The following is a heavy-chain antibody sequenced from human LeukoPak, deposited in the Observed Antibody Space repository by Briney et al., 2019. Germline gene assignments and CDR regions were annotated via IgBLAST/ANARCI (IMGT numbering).Heavy chain of an antibody. CDR2: INPSGGST. V-gene: IGHV1-46*01. J-gene: IGHJ4*02. CDR3: ARPYSSSWYYGY. Sequence: ASVKVSCKASGYTFTSYYMHWVRQAPGQGVEGMGIINPSGGSTSYAQKFQGRVTMTRDTSTSTVYMELSSLRSEDTAVYYCARPYSSSWYYGYWGQGTLVTVSS. CDR1: GYTFTSYY. D-gene: IGHD6-13*01.